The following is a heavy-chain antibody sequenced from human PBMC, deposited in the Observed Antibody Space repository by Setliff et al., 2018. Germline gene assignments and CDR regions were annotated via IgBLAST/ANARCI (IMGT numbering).Heavy chain of an antibody. D-gene: IGHD6-13*01. CDR2: IWDDGVKK. Sequence: PGGSLRLSCAASGFTFGTYRMHWVRQAPGKGLEWVAVIWDDGVKKYHADSVKGRFTISRDNAKNSLYLQLSSLRAEDTAVYYCTTRTAAVRSFDTWGQGTLVTVSS. CDR3: TTRTAAVRSFDT. CDR1: GFTFGTYR. J-gene: IGHJ4*02. V-gene: IGHV3-33*03.